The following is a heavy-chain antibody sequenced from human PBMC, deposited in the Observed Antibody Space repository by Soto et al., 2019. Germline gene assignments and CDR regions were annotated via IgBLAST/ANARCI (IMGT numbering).Heavy chain of an antibody. CDR2: IYYSGST. Sequence: SETLSLTCTVSGGSISSYYWSWIRQPPGKGLEWIGYIYYSGSTNYNPSLKSRVTISVDTSKNQFSLKLSSVTAADTAVYYCARLGDLGYYFDYWGQGTLVTVSS. CDR1: GGSISSYY. D-gene: IGHD3-16*01. J-gene: IGHJ4*02. V-gene: IGHV4-59*08. CDR3: ARLGDLGYYFDY.